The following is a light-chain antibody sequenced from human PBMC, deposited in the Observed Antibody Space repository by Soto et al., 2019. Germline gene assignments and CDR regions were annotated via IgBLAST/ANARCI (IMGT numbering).Light chain of an antibody. J-gene: IGKJ1*01. CDR3: QQYYSYPPVT. CDR2: AAS. CDR1: QGISSY. Sequence: AIRMTQSPSSLSASTGDRVTITCRASQGISSYLAWYQQKPGKAPNLLIYAASTLQSGVPSRFSGSGSGTDFTLTISCLQSEDFATYYCQQYYSYPPVTFGQGTKVEIK. V-gene: IGKV1-8*01.